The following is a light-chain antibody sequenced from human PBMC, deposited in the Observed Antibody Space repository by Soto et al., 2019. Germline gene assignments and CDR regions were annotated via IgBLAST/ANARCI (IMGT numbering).Light chain of an antibody. CDR3: QQRSNWPPVT. CDR1: QSVSSY. V-gene: IGKV3-11*01. Sequence: EIVLTQSPATLSLSPGERATLSCRASQSVSSYLAWYQQKPGQAPRLLIYDASNRATGIPARFSGSGSGTDCTLTISSLEPDDFAIYYCQQRSNWPPVTFGGGTKVEIK. J-gene: IGKJ4*01. CDR2: DAS.